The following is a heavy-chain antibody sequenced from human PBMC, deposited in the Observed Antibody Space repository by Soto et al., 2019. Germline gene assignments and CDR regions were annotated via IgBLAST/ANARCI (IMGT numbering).Heavy chain of an antibody. CDR2: IWYDGSNK. CDR3: AREFGPSLVAATSWFDP. CDR1: GFTFSSYV. V-gene: IGHV3-33*01. D-gene: IGHD2-15*01. J-gene: IGHJ5*02. Sequence: QVQLVESGGGVVQPGRSLRLSCAASGFTFSSYVMHWVRQAPGKGLAWVAVIWYDGSNKYYADSVKGRFTISRDNSKNTLYLQMNSLRAEDTAVYYCAREFGPSLVAATSWFDPWGQGTLVTVSS.